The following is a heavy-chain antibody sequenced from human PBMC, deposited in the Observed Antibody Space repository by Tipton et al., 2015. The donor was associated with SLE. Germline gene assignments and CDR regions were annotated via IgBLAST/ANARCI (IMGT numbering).Heavy chain of an antibody. CDR3: ARGNDFWSGNGGY. J-gene: IGHJ4*02. CDR1: GGSISSGDYY. CDR2: IYYSGST. V-gene: IGHV4-30-4*01. D-gene: IGHD3-3*01. Sequence: TLSLTCTVSGGSISSGDYYWSWIRQPPGKGLEWIGYIYYSGSTYYNPSLKSRVTISVDTSKNQFSLKLSSVTAADTAVYYCARGNDFWSGNGGYWGQGTLVTVSS.